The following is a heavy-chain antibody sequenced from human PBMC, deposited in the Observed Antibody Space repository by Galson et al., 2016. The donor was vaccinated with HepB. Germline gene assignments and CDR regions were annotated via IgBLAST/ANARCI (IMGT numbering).Heavy chain of an antibody. J-gene: IGHJ4*02. D-gene: IGHD3-22*01. Sequence: SVKVSCKASGYTFTSYGISWVRQAPGQGLEWMGWISAYNGNTNYAQKLQGRVTVTTDTSTSTAYMELRSLRSDDTAVYYCAKLTEDYYDSSGYFDYWGQGTLVTVAS. CDR2: ISAYNGNT. V-gene: IGHV1-18*01. CDR1: GYTFTSYG. CDR3: AKLTEDYYDSSGYFDY.